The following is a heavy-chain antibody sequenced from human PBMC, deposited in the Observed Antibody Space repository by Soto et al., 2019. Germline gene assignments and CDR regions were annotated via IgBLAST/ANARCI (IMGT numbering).Heavy chain of an antibody. D-gene: IGHD4-17*01. CDR1: GFAFSSYG. CDR2: ISYDGSNK. CDR3: AKGTVTTSWD. J-gene: IGHJ4*02. V-gene: IGHV3-30*18. Sequence: QVQLVESGGGVVQPGRSLRLSCAASGFAFSSYGMHWVRQAPGKGLEWVAVISYDGSNKYYADSVKGRFTISRDNSKNTLYLQMNSLRAEDTAVYYCAKGTVTTSWDWGQGTLVTVSS.